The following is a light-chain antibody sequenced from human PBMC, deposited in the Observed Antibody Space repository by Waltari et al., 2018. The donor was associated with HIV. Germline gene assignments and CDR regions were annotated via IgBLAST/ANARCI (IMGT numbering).Light chain of an antibody. CDR2: EPT. V-gene: IGLV3-10*01. CDR3: YSTDSSDSHSGV. J-gene: IGLJ1*01. CDR1: PLTRGS. Sequence: SFELTQPPSVSVSPGQTATIGCSGNPLTRGSPYWYRQKSGQAPELGLYEPTKRPSVIPDRFRGSRSGTTATLTSSGAQVEDEGDYFCYSTDSSDSHSGVFGTGTAVYVL.